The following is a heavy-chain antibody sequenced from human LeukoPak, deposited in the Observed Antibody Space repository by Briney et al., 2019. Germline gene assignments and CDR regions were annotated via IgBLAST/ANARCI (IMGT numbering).Heavy chain of an antibody. CDR3: ARTYYFGSGSYHFDY. V-gene: IGHV4-34*01. J-gene: IGHJ4*02. D-gene: IGHD3-10*01. CDR1: GGSFSGYY. Sequence: SETLSLTCAVYGGSFSGYYWRWIRQPPGKGLEWIGEINHSGSANYNPSLKSRVTISVDTSKNQLSLKLTSVTAADTAVYYCARTYYFGSGSYHFDYWGQGTLVTVSS. CDR2: INHSGSA.